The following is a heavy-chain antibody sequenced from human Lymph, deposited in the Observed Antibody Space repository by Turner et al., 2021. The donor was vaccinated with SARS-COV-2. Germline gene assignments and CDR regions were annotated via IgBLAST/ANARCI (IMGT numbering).Heavy chain of an antibody. CDR2: ISYDGSNK. V-gene: IGHV3-30-3*01. D-gene: IGHD3-10*01. CDR1: GFTFNNYP. Sequence: QVQLVESGGGLVQPASSLRLSYAASGFTFNNYPMHWVRQAPGKGLEWVAVISYDGSNKYSADSVKGRFTISRDNSKNTLYLQMNSLRAEDTAVYYCARDSSGSGTLDYWGQGTLVTVSS. J-gene: IGHJ4*02. CDR3: ARDSSGSGTLDY.